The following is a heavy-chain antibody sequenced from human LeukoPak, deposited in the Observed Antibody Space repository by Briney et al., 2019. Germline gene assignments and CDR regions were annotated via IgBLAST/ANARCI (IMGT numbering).Heavy chain of an antibody. D-gene: IGHD3-22*01. V-gene: IGHV3-23*01. CDR2: ISGSGDNT. Sequence: GGSLRLSCAASGFTFSSYAMSWVRQAPGKGLEWVSGISGSGDNTYYADSVKGRFTISRDNSKNQLYVQVYSLGTEDTAAYYCAKGSYYDSSGSFYFDYWGQGTLVTVSS. J-gene: IGHJ4*02. CDR3: AKGSYYDSSGSFYFDY. CDR1: GFTFSSYA.